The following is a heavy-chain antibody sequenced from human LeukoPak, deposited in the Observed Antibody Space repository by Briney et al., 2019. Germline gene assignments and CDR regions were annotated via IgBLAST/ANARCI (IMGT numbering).Heavy chain of an antibody. D-gene: IGHD2-2*02. CDR1: GGTFSSYA. Sequence: SVKVSCKASGGTFSSYAISWVRQAPGQGLEWMGGIIPIFGTANYAQKFQGRVTITADESTSTAYMELSSLRSEDMAVYYCAGGADVGLYTFDYWGQGTLVTVSS. J-gene: IGHJ4*02. CDR3: AGGADVGLYTFDY. CDR2: IIPIFGTA. V-gene: IGHV1-69*13.